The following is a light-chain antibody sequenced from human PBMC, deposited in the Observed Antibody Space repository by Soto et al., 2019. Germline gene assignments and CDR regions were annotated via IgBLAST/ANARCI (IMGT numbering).Light chain of an antibody. CDR3: QQTYTTPRT. V-gene: IGKV1-39*01. CDR2: ATS. CDR1: QTVSTY. Sequence: DTQMTQSPSSLSASVGDRISITCRASQTVSTYLNWYQQKPGKAPTLLISATSTLQSGVPSRFSGSGSGTEFTLTITSLQPEDFATYYCQQTYTTPRTFGQGTKVDNK. J-gene: IGKJ1*01.